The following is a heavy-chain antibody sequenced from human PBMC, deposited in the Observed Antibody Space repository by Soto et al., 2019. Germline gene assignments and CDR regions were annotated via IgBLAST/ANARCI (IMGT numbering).Heavy chain of an antibody. CDR2: IYHSGST. D-gene: IGHD2-2*01. J-gene: IGHJ4*02. V-gene: IGHV4-4*02. Sequence: QVQLQESGPGLVKPSGTLSLTCAVSGGSISNSNWWSWVRQPPGKGLEWIGEIYHSGSTNYNPSLKSRVXXXVXXSKNPFSLQLSSVTAADTALYYCARDPPLPAAMVDWGQGTLVTVSS. CDR3: ARDPPLPAAMVD. CDR1: GGSISNSNW.